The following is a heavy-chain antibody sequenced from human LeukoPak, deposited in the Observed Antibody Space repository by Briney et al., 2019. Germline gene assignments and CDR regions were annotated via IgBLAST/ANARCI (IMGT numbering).Heavy chain of an antibody. J-gene: IGHJ3*02. V-gene: IGHV3-48*03. CDR3: ARDLWYSGSRAPPTAFDI. CDR1: GFIFSSYE. D-gene: IGHD1-26*01. Sequence: PGGSLRLSCEASGFIFSSYEMNWVRQAPGKGLEWVSFISSSGRTMYYADSMMGRFTVSRDNAKNSVYLQMNSLRAEDTAVYYCARDLWYSGSRAPPTAFDIWGQGTMVTVSS. CDR2: ISSSGRTM.